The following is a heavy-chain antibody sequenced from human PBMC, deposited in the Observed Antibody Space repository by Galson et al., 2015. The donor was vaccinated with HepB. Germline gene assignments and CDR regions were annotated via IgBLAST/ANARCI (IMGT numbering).Heavy chain of an antibody. CDR2: IYYSGST. Sequence: ETLSLTCTVSGGSISSSSYYWGWIRQPPGKGLEWIGSIYYSGSTYYNPSLKSRVTISVDTSKNQFSLKLSSVTAADTAVYYCATLGMVRGVIRLKGDYYYGMDVWGQGTTVTVSS. CDR1: GGSISSSSYY. D-gene: IGHD3-10*01. CDR3: ATLGMVRGVIRLKGDYYYGMDV. V-gene: IGHV4-39*01. J-gene: IGHJ6*02.